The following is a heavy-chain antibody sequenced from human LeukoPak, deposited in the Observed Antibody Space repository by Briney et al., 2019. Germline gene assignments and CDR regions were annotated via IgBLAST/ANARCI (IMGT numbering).Heavy chain of an antibody. Sequence: SETLSLTCTVSGGSISSGGYYWSWIRQPPGKGLEWIGYIYHSGSTYYDPSLKSRVTISVDRSKNQFSLKLSSVTAADTAVYYCARALHHFDYWGQGTLVTVSS. D-gene: IGHD4-11*01. CDR3: ARALHHFDY. V-gene: IGHV4-30-2*01. J-gene: IGHJ4*02. CDR1: GGSISSGGYY. CDR2: IYHSGST.